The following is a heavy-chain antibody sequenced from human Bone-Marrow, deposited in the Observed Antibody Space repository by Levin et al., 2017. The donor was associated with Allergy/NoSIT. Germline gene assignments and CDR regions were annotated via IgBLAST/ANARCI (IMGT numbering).Heavy chain of an antibody. CDR2: ISSGHAT. Sequence: GGSLRLSCVASGFTLSTFAMAWVRQVPGRGLEWVSGISSGHATYQPASVKDRGKFVTSRNTFQTTVYLQLNRLAVEDTPTYYGAKNAGYYSQRGPYYVDVWGKGTSVIVSS. CDR1: GFTLSTFA. J-gene: IGHJ6*03. V-gene: IGHV3-23*01. D-gene: IGHD3-9*01. CDR3: AKNAGYYSQRGPYYVDV.